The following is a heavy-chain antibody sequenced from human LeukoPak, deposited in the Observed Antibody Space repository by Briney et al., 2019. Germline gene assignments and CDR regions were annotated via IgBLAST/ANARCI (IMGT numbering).Heavy chain of an antibody. D-gene: IGHD6-13*01. Sequence: SETLSLTCTVSGDSISTDGSYWGWIRQPPGKGLEWIGSIFYSGSTYYNPSLKSRVTISVDTSKTQFSLKLSSVTAADTAVYYCAKQQLVRCFDYWGQGTLVTVSS. CDR2: IFYSGST. CDR3: AKQQLVRCFDY. CDR1: GDSISTDGSY. J-gene: IGHJ4*02. V-gene: IGHV4-39*01.